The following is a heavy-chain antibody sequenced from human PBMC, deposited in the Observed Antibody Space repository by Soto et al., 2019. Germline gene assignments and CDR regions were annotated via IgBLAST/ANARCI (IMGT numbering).Heavy chain of an antibody. V-gene: IGHV4-59*01. D-gene: IGHD1-7*01. J-gene: IGHJ4*02. CDR3: ATMGTPATGLYYFDY. Sequence: PSETLSLTCNVSGGSISSYYWSWVRQSPGKGLEWIGYFYYSGTTNYNPSLKSRVTISIDMSKNQISLKLTSVTAADTAVYYCATMGTPATGLYYFDYWGQGTLVTVSS. CDR1: GGSISSYY. CDR2: FYYSGTT.